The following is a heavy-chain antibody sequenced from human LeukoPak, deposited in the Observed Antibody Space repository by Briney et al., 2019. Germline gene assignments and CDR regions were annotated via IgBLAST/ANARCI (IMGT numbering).Heavy chain of an antibody. J-gene: IGHJ6*02. V-gene: IGHV1-18*01. CDR1: GYTFTSYG. Sequence: ASVKVSCKASGYTFTSYGISWVRQAPGQGLEWMGGISAYNGNTNYAQKLQGRGTMTTDTSKSTAYMELRRLRSDETAVYYCARDGNCSSPSCYKDYYYYGMDVWGQGNTVTVSS. CDR3: ARDGNCSSPSCYKDYYYYGMDV. CDR2: ISAYNGNT. D-gene: IGHD2-2*02.